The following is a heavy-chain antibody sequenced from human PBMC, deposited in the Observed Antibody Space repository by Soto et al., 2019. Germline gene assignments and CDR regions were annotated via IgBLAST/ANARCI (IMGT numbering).Heavy chain of an antibody. V-gene: IGHV1-18*01. D-gene: IGHD3-3*01. CDR3: ARISQSDFWSGYYYFFDY. Sequence: QVHLVQSGAEVEKPGASVKVSCKASGYTFTDYGISWVRQAPGQGLQWMGWITAFNGNTKYAQQFQGRVTMTTDTSTRTAYMELRSLESDDTAVYYCARISQSDFWSGYYYFFDYWGQGTLVTVSS. CDR1: GYTFTDYG. J-gene: IGHJ4*02. CDR2: ITAFNGNT.